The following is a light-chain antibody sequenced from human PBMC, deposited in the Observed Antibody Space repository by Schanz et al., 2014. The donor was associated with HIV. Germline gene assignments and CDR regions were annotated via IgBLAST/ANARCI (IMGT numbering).Light chain of an antibody. CDR2: GVS. J-gene: IGKJ5*01. Sequence: DIQMTQSPSSLSASVGDRVTLTCRASQSISSYLNWYQQKPEKAPKLLIYGVSNLQSGVPSRFSGSGSGTDFTLTITSLQPEDFATYYCQQSYTTPTFGQGTRLEFK. CDR3: QQSYTTPT. V-gene: IGKV1-39*01. CDR1: QSISSY.